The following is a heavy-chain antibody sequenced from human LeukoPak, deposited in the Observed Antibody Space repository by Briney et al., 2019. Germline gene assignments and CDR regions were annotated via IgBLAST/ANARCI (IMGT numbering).Heavy chain of an antibody. D-gene: IGHD1-26*01. V-gene: IGHV4-39*01. CDR3: ARHYSGSSGFDY. J-gene: IGHJ4*02. Sequence: PSETLSLTCTVSGGSISSSSYYWGWIRQPPGKGLEWIGSIYYSGSTYYNPSLKSRVTISVDTSKNQFSLKLSSVTAADTAVYYCARHYSGSSGFDYWGQGTLVTVSS. CDR1: GGSISSSSYY. CDR2: IYYSGST.